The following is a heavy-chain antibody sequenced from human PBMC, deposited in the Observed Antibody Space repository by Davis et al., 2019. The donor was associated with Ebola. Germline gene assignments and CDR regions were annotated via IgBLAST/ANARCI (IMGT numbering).Heavy chain of an antibody. CDR3: ARVGSAAGTGPYYYGMDV. CDR1: GFTFSSYW. V-gene: IGHV3-7*03. CDR2: IKQDGSEK. Sequence: GESLKISCAASGFTFSSYWMSWVRQAPGKGLEWVANIKQDGSEKYYVDSVKGRFTISRDNAKNSLYLQMNSLRAEDTAVYYCARVGSAAGTGPYYYGMDVWGQGTTVTVSS. J-gene: IGHJ6*02. D-gene: IGHD6-13*01.